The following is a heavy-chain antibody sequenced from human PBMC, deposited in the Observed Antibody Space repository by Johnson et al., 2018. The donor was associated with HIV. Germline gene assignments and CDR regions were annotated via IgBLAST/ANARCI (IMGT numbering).Heavy chain of an antibody. J-gene: IGHJ3*02. CDR3: ARLPNGYSRDGFNI. Sequence: QVLLVESGGGVVHPGRSLRLSCAASGFTFRSYPMNWVRQAPGKGLEWVAFVSYDESSKYYRDSVKGRFTISRDNSKNTLYLQMNSLRADDTAVYYCARLPNGYSRDGFNIWGQGTMVTVSS. CDR1: GFTFRSYP. V-gene: IGHV3-30*04. D-gene: IGHD5-18*01. CDR2: VSYDESSK.